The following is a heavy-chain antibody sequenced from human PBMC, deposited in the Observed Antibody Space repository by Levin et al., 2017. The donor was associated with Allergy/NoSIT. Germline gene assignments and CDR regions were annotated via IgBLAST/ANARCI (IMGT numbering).Heavy chain of an antibody. J-gene: IGHJ6*02. Sequence: SCAASGFTFSKFWMHWVRQGPGKGLVWVSRANPDGTVLTYGDSVQGRFIISRDNARNSLTLEMNDLRAEDTAVYYCAKGISIFVPGMDVWGQGTTVIVSS. D-gene: IGHD3-10*02. CDR2: ANPDGTVL. V-gene: IGHV3-74*01. CDR1: GFTFSKFW. CDR3: AKGISIFVPGMDV.